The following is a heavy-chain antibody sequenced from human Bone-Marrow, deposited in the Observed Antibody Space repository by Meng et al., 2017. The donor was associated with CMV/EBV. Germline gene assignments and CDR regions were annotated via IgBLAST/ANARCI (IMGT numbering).Heavy chain of an antibody. D-gene: IGHD3-3*01. CDR1: GGTFSTYV. V-gene: IGHV1-69*10. Sequence: SVKVSCKASGGTFSTYVMSWVRQAPGQGLGWMGGLIPNLDILFFAQNFQGRVTITADKSTSTAYMELSSLRSEDTAVYYCARASITIFGVVWDYWGQGTLVTVSS. CDR2: LIPNLDIL. J-gene: IGHJ4*02. CDR3: ARASITIFGVVWDY.